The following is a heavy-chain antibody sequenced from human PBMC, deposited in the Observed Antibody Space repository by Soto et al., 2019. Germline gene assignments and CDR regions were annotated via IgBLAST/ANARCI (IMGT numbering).Heavy chain of an antibody. CDR2: IYYSGGT. CDR3: ARRTSSLVAAIFDY. V-gene: IGHV4-39*01. CDR1: GGSISSSSYY. Sequence: SETLSLTCTVSGGSISSSSYYWGWIRQPPGKGLEWIGSIYYSGGTYYNPSLKSRVTISVDTSKNQFSLKLSSVTAADTAVYYCARRTSSLVAAIFDYWGQGTLVTVSS. J-gene: IGHJ4*02. D-gene: IGHD2-21*02.